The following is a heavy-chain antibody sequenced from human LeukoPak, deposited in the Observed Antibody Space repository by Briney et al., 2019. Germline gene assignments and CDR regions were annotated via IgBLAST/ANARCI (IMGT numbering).Heavy chain of an antibody. D-gene: IGHD3-22*01. CDR3: ARHGGDYEDYFDY. J-gene: IGHJ4*02. V-gene: IGHV3-11*01. CDR1: GFTFSDYY. CDR2: ISSSGTTI. Sequence: PGGSLRLSCAASGFTFSDYYMSWIRQAPGKGLEWVPYISSSGTTIYYTDSVKGRFTISRDNAKNSLSLQIISLRAEDTAIYYCARHGGDYEDYFDYWGQGTLVTVSS.